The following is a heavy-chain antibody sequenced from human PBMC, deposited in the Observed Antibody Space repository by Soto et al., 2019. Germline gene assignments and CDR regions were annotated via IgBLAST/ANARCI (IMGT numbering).Heavy chain of an antibody. D-gene: IGHD4-4*01. Sequence: GGSLRLSCAASGFTFSSYSMNWVRQAPGKGLEWASSISSSSSYIYYADSVKGRFTISRDNAKNSLYLQMNSLRAEDTAVYYCARGAPDYSRGYWGQGTLVTVSS. CDR2: ISSSSSYI. V-gene: IGHV3-21*01. CDR3: ARGAPDYSRGY. J-gene: IGHJ4*02. CDR1: GFTFSSYS.